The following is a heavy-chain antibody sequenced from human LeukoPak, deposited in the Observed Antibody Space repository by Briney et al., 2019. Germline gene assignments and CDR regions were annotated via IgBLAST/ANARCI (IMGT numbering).Heavy chain of an antibody. CDR3: TRRGSGWHFDY. Sequence: LSGGSLRLPCAASGFTFSSYSMNWVRQAPGKGLEWVGFIRSKAYGGTTEYAASVKGRFTISRDDSKSIAYLQMNSLKTEDTAVYYCTRRGSGWHFDYWGQGTLLTVSS. V-gene: IGHV3-49*04. J-gene: IGHJ4*02. D-gene: IGHD6-19*01. CDR1: GFTFSSYS. CDR2: IRSKAYGGTT.